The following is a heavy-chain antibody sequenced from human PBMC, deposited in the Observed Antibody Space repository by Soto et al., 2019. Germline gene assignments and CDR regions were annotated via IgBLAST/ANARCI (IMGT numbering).Heavy chain of an antibody. D-gene: IGHD3-16*01. J-gene: IGHJ4*02. CDR1: GDSISTNSAG. Sequence: SQTLSLTCAISGDSISTNSAGWNWIRQSPSRGLEWLGGTYYRSKWFTDYAVSVKNRITINPDTSKNQIYLQLNSVTPEDTAVYYCARGGGVLDYWGQGTLVTVSS. CDR2: TYYRSKWFT. V-gene: IGHV6-1*01. CDR3: ARGGGVLDY.